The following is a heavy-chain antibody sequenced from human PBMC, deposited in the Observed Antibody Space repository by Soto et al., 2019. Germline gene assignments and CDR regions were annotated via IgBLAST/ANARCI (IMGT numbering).Heavy chain of an antibody. CDR1: GFSLSTSGVG. CDR2: IYWDDYK. V-gene: IGHV2-5*02. D-gene: IGHD3-16*01. CDR3: VHKGGGDRILDY. Sequence: QITLKESGPALVKPTQTLTLTCTFSGFSLSTSGVGVGWIRQPPGEALEWLALIYWDDYKHFSPSLESRLTITKGPPKNQVVLTLTNMAPGDTATYYGVHKGGGDRILDYWGQGTLVTVSS. J-gene: IGHJ4*02.